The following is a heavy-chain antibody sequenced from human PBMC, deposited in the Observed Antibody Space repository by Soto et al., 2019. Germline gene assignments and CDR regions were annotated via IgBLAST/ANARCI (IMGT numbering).Heavy chain of an antibody. CDR2: ISAYNGNT. V-gene: IGHV1-18*01. J-gene: IGHJ3*02. Sequence: QVQLVQSGAEVKKPGASVKVSCKASGYTFTSYGISWVRQAPGQGLEWMGWISAYNGNTNYAQKLQGRVTMTTDTYKSTAYMELRSMRSDVWAVYYCARDPNDRIVVVVAARGVDAFDIWGQGTMVTVSS. CDR1: GYTFTSYG. CDR3: ARDPNDRIVVVVAARGVDAFDI. D-gene: IGHD2-15*01.